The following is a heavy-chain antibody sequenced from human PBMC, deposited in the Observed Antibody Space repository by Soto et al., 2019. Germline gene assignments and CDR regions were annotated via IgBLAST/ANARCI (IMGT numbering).Heavy chain of an antibody. V-gene: IGHV4-31*03. Sequence: SXTLSLTCTVSGGSMSSGGYYWSWIRQHPGKGLEWIGYIYYSGSTYYNPSLKSRVTISVDTSKNQFSLKLSSVTAADTAVYYCARDSYYYDSSGSKPWFDPWGQGTLVTVSS. CDR3: ARDSYYYDSSGSKPWFDP. CDR2: IYYSGST. D-gene: IGHD3-22*01. CDR1: GGSMSSGGYY. J-gene: IGHJ5*02.